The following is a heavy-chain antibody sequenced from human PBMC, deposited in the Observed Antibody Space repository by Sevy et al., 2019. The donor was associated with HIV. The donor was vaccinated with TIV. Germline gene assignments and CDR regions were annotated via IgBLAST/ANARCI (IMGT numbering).Heavy chain of an antibody. CDR1: GFTFDDYA. V-gene: IGHV3-20*01. J-gene: IGHJ3*02. CDR2: INWKTDNV. Sequence: GGSLRLSCAASGFTFDDYAMSWVRQAPGKGLEWVSAINWKTDNVGYADSVKGRFTISRDNAKRSLYLQMNSLRPEDTALYHCARNTYYLDSTGFGAFVIWGQGIMVTVSS. CDR3: ARNTYYLDSTGFGAFVI. D-gene: IGHD3-22*01.